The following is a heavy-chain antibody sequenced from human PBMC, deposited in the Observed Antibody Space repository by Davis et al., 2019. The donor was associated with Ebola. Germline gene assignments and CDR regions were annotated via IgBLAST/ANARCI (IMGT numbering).Heavy chain of an antibody. D-gene: IGHD3-3*01. CDR2: ISAYNGNT. V-gene: IGHV1-18*01. CDR3: ARAVLGGWGVSYDFWSGYYMRYFDY. Sequence: APVKVSCKASGYTFTSYGISWVRQAPGQGLEWMGWISAYNGNTNYAQKLQGRVTMTTDTSTSTAYMELRSLRSDDTAVYYCARAVLGGWGVSYDFWSGYYMRYFDYWGQGTLVTVSS. J-gene: IGHJ4*02. CDR1: GYTFTSYG.